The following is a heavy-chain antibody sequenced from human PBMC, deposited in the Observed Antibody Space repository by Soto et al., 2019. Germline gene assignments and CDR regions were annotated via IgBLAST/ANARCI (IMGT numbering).Heavy chain of an antibody. CDR2: IKSKTDGGTT. D-gene: IGHD6-19*01. V-gene: IGHV3-15*01. CDR1: GFTFSNAW. Sequence: GGSLRLSCAASGFTFSNAWMSWVRQAPGKGLEWVGRIKSKTDGGTTDYAAPVKGRFTISRDDSKNTLYLQMNSLKTEDTAVYYCTTGGFYGSGWFFGPRFAEYFQHWGQGTLVTVSS. J-gene: IGHJ1*01. CDR3: TTGGFYGSGWFFGPRFAEYFQH.